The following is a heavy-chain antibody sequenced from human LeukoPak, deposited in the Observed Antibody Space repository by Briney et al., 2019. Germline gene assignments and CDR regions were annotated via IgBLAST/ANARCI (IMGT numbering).Heavy chain of an antibody. J-gene: IGHJ4*02. D-gene: IGHD3-10*01. CDR1: GYTFTSYY. CDR3: ARDRGVLLWFGELSGFDY. V-gene: IGHV1-46*01. CDR2: INPSGGST. Sequence: ASVKVSCKASGYTFTSYYMHWVRQAPGQGLEWMGIINPSGGSTSYAQKFQGRVTMTRDTSTSTVYMELSSLRSEDTAVYYCARDRGVLLWFGELSGFDYWGQGTLVTVSS.